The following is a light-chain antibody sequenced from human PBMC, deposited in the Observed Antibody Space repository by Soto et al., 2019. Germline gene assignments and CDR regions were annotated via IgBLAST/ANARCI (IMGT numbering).Light chain of an antibody. CDR1: QDIRTE. CDR2: ATS. CDR3: LQDYNYPRT. Sequence: AIQMTQSPSSLSASVGDRVTITCRASQDIRTELGWYQQKPGKAPNLLIYATSSLQSGVPSRFSDSGSGTDFTLTISSLQPEDFATYYCLQDYNYPRTFGQGTKVEIK. J-gene: IGKJ1*01. V-gene: IGKV1-6*01.